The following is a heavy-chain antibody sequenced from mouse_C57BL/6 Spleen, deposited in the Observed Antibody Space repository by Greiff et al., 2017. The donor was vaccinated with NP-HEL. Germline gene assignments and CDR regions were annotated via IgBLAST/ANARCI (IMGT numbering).Heavy chain of an antibody. CDR1: GYAFSSYW. Sequence: QVQLQQSGAELVKPGASVKISCKASGYAFSSYWMNWVKQRPGKGLEWIGQIYPGDGDTTSNGKFKGKATLTADKSSSTAYMQLSSLTSEDSAVYFCARGDGYSGFGYWGQGTTLTVSS. D-gene: IGHD2-3*01. CDR3: ARGDGYSGFGY. V-gene: IGHV1-80*01. CDR2: IYPGDGDT. J-gene: IGHJ2*01.